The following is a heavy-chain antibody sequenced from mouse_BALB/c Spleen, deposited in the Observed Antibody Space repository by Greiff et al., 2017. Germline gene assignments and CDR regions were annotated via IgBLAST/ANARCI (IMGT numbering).Heavy chain of an antibody. D-gene: IGHD1-1*01. CDR2: ISYSGST. V-gene: IGHV3-8*02. Sequence: EVKLMESGPSLVKPSQTLSLTCSVTGDSITSGYWNWIRKFPGNKLEYMGYISYSGSTYYNPSLKSRISITRDTSKNQYYLQLNSVTTEDTATYYCARGGIYSDYAMDYWGQGTSVTVSS. CDR1: GDSITSGY. J-gene: IGHJ4*01. CDR3: ARGGIYSDYAMDY.